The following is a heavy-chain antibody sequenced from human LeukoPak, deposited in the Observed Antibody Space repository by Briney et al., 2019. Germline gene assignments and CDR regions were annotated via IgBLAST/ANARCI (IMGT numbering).Heavy chain of an antibody. Sequence: GGSLRLSCAASGFTFSSYSMNWVRQAPGKGLEWVSSISSSSSYIYYADSVKGRFTISRDNAKNSLYLQMNSLRAEDTAVYYCAREEDNADEYLREDFWGQGILVTVSS. D-gene: IGHD2/OR15-2a*01. CDR1: GFTFSSYS. CDR2: ISSSSSYI. CDR3: AREEDNADEYLREDF. J-gene: IGHJ4*02. V-gene: IGHV3-21*01.